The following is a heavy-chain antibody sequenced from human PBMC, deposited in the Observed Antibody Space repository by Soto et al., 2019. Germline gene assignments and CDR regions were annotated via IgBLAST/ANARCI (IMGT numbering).Heavy chain of an antibody. J-gene: IGHJ3*02. CDR1: GGSISSGDYY. D-gene: IGHD5-12*01. V-gene: IGHV4-30-4*01. CDR2: IYYSGST. Sequence: QVQLQESGPGLVKPSQTLSLTCTVSGGSISSGDYYWSWIRQPPGKGLEWIGYIYYSGSTYYNPSLKSRVTISVDTSKNQFSLKLSSVTAADTAVYYCARDPGLRDGYNSGGAFDIWGQGTMVTVSS. CDR3: ARDPGLRDGYNSGGAFDI.